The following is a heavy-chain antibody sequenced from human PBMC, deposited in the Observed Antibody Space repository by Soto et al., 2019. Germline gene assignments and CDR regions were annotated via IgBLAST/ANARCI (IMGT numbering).Heavy chain of an antibody. CDR2: IYYAGTT. CDR3: ARLGGYYQALDS. Sequence: QVQLQESGPGLVKPSETLSLNCTVSDGSISPYYWSWIRQPPGKGLEWIGYIYYAGTTTYNPSLKSRVSIAVDTSKNEVSLKPTSVTAADTAVYYCARLGGYYQALDSWGQGTVVTVSS. CDR1: DGSISPYY. J-gene: IGHJ4*02. D-gene: IGHD3-22*01. V-gene: IGHV4-59*08.